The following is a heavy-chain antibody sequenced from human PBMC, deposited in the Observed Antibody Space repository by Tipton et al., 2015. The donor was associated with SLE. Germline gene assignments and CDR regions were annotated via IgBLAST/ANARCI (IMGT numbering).Heavy chain of an antibody. CDR2: IFTNGNT. V-gene: IGHV4-61*02. CDR1: GGSINSGTYY. Sequence: LRLSCTVSGGSINSGTYYWSWIRQPAGKGLEWIGRIFTNGNTNYKPSLKSRVTISVDTSKNQFSLKLSSVTAADTAVYYCARGPPVASYYYHMNDCGKGTTVAVSS. D-gene: IGHD1-14*01. CDR3: ARGPPVASYYYHMND. J-gene: IGHJ6*03.